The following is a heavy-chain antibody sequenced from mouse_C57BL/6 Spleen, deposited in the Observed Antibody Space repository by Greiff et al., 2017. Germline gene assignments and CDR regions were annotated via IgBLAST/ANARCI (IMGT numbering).Heavy chain of an antibody. CDR1: GYTFTDYY. CDR3: AKGGITTVYFDY. J-gene: IGHJ2*01. CDR2: INPNNGGT. V-gene: IGHV1-26*01. Sequence: EVQLQQSGPELVKPGASVKISCKASGYTFTDYYMNWVKQSHGKSLEWIGDINPNNGGTSYNQKFKGKATLTVDKSSSTAYMELRSLTSEDSAVYYCAKGGITTVYFDYWGQGTTLTVSS. D-gene: IGHD1-1*01.